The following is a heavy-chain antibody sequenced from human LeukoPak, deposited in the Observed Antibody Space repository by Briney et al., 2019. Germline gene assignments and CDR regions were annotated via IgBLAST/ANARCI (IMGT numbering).Heavy chain of an antibody. D-gene: IGHD2-2*01. CDR3: ARFYLGGPPGPSTGY. CDR2: IYYSGST. CDR1: GGSISSSNYY. Sequence: PSETLSLTCSVSGGSISSSNYYWGWIRQPPGKGLEWIGNIYYSGSTYYNPSLQSRVTLSVDPSMNQLSLKLISVTAAETAVYFCARFYLGGPPGPSTGYWGQGTLVTVSS. J-gene: IGHJ4*02. V-gene: IGHV4-39*07.